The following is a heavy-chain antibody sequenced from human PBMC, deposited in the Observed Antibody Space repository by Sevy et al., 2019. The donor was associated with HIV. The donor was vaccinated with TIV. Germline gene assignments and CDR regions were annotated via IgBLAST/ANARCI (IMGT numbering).Heavy chain of an antibody. J-gene: IGHJ4*02. CDR1: GFTFSSYA. D-gene: IGHD1-26*01. Sequence: GGSLRLSCAASGFTFSSYAMNWVRQAPGKGLEWVSAISGSGGSTYYADSVKGRFTISRDNSKNTLYLQMNSLRAEDTAVYYCAKDVSGSRRNFDYWGQRTLVTVSS. V-gene: IGHV3-23*01. CDR3: AKDVSGSRRNFDY. CDR2: ISGSGGST.